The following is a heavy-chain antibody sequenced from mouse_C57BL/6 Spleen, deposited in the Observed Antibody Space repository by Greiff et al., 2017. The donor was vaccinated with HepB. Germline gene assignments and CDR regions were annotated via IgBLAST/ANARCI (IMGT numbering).Heavy chain of an antibody. Sequence: VQLKESGGGLVKPGGSLKLSCAASGFTFSSYAMSWVRQTPEKRLEWVATISDGGSYTYYPDNVKGRFTISRDNAKNNLYLQMSHLKSEDTAMYYCARDETGPFAYWGQGTLVTVSA. CDR3: ARDETGPFAY. V-gene: IGHV5-4*01. D-gene: IGHD4-1*01. J-gene: IGHJ3*01. CDR1: GFTFSSYA. CDR2: ISDGGSYT.